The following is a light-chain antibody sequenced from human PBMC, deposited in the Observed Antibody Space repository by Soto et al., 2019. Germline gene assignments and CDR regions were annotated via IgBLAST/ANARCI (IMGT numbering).Light chain of an antibody. J-gene: IGKJ5*01. V-gene: IGKV3-20*01. CDR1: QSVSSSY. CDR2: GAS. CDR3: QQDGSSPGIT. Sequence: EIVLTQSPGTLSLSPGERATLSCRASQSVSSSYLAWYQQKPGQAPRLLIYGASGRATGIPDRFGGSGSGTDFTLTITRLEPEDFAVYYCQQDGSSPGITFGQGTRLEIK.